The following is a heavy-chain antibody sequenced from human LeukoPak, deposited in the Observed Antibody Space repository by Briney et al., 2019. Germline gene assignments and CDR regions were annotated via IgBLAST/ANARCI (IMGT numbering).Heavy chain of an antibody. Sequence: SVKVSCKASGGTFSSYAISWVRQAPGQGLEWMGGIIPIFGTANYAQKFQGRVTITADKSTSTAYMELSSLRSEDTAVYYCARDHYTIFGVVTPYYFDYWGQGTLVTVSS. CDR2: IIPIFGTA. D-gene: IGHD3-3*01. J-gene: IGHJ4*02. V-gene: IGHV1-69*06. CDR1: GGTFSSYA. CDR3: ARDHYTIFGVVTPYYFDY.